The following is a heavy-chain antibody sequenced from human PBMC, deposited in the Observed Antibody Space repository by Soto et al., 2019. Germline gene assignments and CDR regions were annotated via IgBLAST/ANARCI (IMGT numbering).Heavy chain of an antibody. Sequence: EVQLVESGGGLVKPGGSLRLSCAASGFTFSSYSMNWVRQAPGKGLEWVSSISSSSSYIYYADSVKGRFTISRDNAKNSLFRQMNSLRAEDTAEYSGASGFSVAGGWYAVDLWGQGTMVTVSS. CDR3: ASGFSVAGGWYAVDL. J-gene: IGHJ3*01. CDR2: ISSSSSYI. V-gene: IGHV3-21*01. D-gene: IGHD6-19*01. CDR1: GFTFSSYS.